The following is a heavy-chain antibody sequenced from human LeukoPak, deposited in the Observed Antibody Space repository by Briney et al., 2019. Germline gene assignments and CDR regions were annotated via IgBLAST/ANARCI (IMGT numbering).Heavy chain of an antibody. Sequence: SVKVSCKASGGTFSSYAISWVRQAPGQGLEWMGRIIPIFGTANYAQKFQGGVTITTDESTSTAYMELSSLRSEDTAVYYCAGEARYDSSGYYYRAFDYWGQGTLVTVSS. V-gene: IGHV1-69*05. CDR3: AGEARYDSSGYYYRAFDY. CDR1: GGTFSSYA. CDR2: IIPIFGTA. D-gene: IGHD3-22*01. J-gene: IGHJ4*02.